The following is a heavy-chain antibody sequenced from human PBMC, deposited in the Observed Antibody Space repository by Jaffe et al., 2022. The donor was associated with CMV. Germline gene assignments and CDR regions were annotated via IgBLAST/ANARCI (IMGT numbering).Heavy chain of an antibody. Sequence: QVQLVQSGAEVKKPGSSVKVSCKASGGTFSSYAISWVRQAPGQGLEWMGRIIPILGIANYAQKFQGRVTITADKSTSTAYMELSSLRSEDTAVYYCATYGLRATKSGALDYWGQGTLVTVSS. J-gene: IGHJ4*02. D-gene: IGHD1-26*01. CDR2: IIPILGIA. V-gene: IGHV1-69*09. CDR1: GGTFSSYA. CDR3: ATYGLRATKSGALDY.